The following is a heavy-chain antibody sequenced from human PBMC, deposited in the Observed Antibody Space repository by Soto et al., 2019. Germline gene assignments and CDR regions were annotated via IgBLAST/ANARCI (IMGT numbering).Heavy chain of an antibody. V-gene: IGHV4-34*01. D-gene: IGHD2-15*01. CDR3: ARGQKGYCSGGSCYSFFDWFDP. Sequence: QVQLQQWGAGLLKPSETLSLTCAVYGGSFSGYYWSWIRQPPGKGLEWIGEINHSGSTNYNPSLKSRVTISVDTSKNQFSLKLSSVTAADTAVYYCARGQKGYCSGGSCYSFFDWFDPWGQGTLVTVSS. CDR1: GGSFSGYY. J-gene: IGHJ5*02. CDR2: INHSGST.